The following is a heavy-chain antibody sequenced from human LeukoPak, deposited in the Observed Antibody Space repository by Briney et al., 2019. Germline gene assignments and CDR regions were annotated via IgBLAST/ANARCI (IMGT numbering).Heavy chain of an antibody. CDR3: ARCYDFWTGYFDY. CDR2: ISTYTNT. V-gene: IGHV1-18*01. J-gene: IGHJ4*02. CDR1: VYAFSSFA. Sequence: ASVKVSCKTSVYAFSSFAIAWVRQAPGQGLEWMGWISTYTNTNAPQKFQGRVTMTTDTSTSTAYMELTSLRSDETAVYYCARCYDFWTGYFDYWGQGTRVTVSS. D-gene: IGHD3-3*01.